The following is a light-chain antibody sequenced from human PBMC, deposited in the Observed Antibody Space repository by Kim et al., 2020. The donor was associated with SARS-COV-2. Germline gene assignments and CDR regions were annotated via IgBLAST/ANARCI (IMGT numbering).Light chain of an antibody. CDR3: QQRSNWPPT. V-gene: IGKV3-11*01. CDR2: DTF. CDR1: QSVSNF. J-gene: IGKJ5*01. Sequence: EIVLTQSTATLSLSPGEGATLSCRASQSVSNFLAWYQQKPGQAPRLLIYDTFNRATGIPARFSGSGSGTDFTLTISTLEPEDFAVYYCQQRSNWPPTFGQGTRLEIK.